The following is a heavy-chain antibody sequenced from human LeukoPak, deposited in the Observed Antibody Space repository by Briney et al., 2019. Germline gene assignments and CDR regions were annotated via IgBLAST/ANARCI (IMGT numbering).Heavy chain of an antibody. CDR1: GGTFSSYA. D-gene: IGHD3-3*01. CDR2: IIPIFGTA. V-gene: IGHV1-69*05. CDR3: ATAPSAIYYYYMDV. Sequence: ASVKVSCKASGGTFSSYAISWVRQAPGQGLEWMGGIIPIFGTANYAQKFQGRVTITTDESTSTAYMELSSLRSEDTAVYYCATAPSAIYYYYMDVWGKGTTVTVSS. J-gene: IGHJ6*03.